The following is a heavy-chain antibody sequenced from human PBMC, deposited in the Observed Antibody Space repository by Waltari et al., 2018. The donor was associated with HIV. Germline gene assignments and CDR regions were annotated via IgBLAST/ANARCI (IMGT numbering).Heavy chain of an antibody. CDR1: GGSMPSSSYY. J-gene: IGHJ5*02. CDR3: ARSFSGYSNYFDP. Sequence: QLQLQETGPGLVKSSETLSLTCTVSGGSMPSSSYYWGRNSQPPGKGLGWIGSMSYSGSTYQKSSLRSRLTISVDTSKNQFSLKLTSVTASDTAVYYCARSFSGYSNYFDPWGQGTLVTVSS. V-gene: IGHV4-39*01. CDR2: MSYSGST. D-gene: IGHD4-4*01.